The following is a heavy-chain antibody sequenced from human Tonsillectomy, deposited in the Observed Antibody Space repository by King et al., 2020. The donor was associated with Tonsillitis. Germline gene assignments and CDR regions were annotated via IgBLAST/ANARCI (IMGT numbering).Heavy chain of an antibody. Sequence: VQLVESGGGLVQPGGSLRLSCAASGFTFSSYAMSWVRQAPGKGLEWVSVIYSGGSSTYYADSVKGRFTISRDNSKNTLSLQMNSLRAEDTAVCYCGTVGLWFGEINSYYGVDVWGQGTTVTVSS. J-gene: IGHJ6*02. V-gene: IGHV3-23*03. CDR1: GFTFSSYA. CDR2: IYSGGSST. D-gene: IGHD3-10*01. CDR3: GTVGLWFGEINSYYGVDV.